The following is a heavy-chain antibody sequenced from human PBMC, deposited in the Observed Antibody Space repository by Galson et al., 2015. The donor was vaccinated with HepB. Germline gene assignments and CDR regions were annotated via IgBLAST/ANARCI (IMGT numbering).Heavy chain of an antibody. CDR2: IRSKANSYAT. CDR3: TTALTTVTTAY. Sequence: SLRLSCAASGFTFSGSAMHWVRQASGKGLEWVGRIRSKANSYATAYAASVKGRFTISRDDSKNTAYLQMNSLKTEGTAVYYCTTALTTVTTAYWGQGTLVTVSS. D-gene: IGHD4-17*01. V-gene: IGHV3-73*01. CDR1: GFTFSGSA. J-gene: IGHJ4*02.